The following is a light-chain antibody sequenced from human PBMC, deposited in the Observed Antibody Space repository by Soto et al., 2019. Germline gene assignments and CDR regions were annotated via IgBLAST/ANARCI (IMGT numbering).Light chain of an antibody. CDR1: SSDVGGYNR. J-gene: IGLJ1*01. V-gene: IGLV2-14*01. Sequence: QSALTQPASVSGSPGQSITISCAAASSDVGGYNRVSWYQQHPGQAPKLMIYDVTNRPSGVSHCFSGSKSGNTASLTISGLQAEDEADYYCSSYSSARTLYVFGTGTKVTVL. CDR3: SSYSSARTLYV. CDR2: DVT.